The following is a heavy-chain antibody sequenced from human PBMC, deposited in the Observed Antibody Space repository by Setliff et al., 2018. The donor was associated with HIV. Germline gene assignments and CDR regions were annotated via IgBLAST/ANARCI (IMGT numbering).Heavy chain of an antibody. D-gene: IGHD2-21*02. CDR3: ARGQGCGGGCHYAFEM. V-gene: IGHV4-59*08. J-gene: IGHJ3*02. Sequence: PSETLSLTCTVSGDSISGYYRSWVRQPPGKGLEWIGYVYYSGSTNYNPSLKSRVTLSFDTSKNNFSLNLNSVTAADTAVYYCARGQGCGGGCHYAFEMWGQGTMVTVSS. CDR2: VYYSGST. CDR1: GDSISGYY.